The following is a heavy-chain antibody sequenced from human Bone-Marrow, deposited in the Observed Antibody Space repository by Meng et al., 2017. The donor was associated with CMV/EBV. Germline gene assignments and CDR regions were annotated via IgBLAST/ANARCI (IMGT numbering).Heavy chain of an antibody. CDR3: ARERDSEVVPAALNWFDP. CDR1: GGSTSSSSYY. D-gene: IGHD2-2*01. Sequence: SETLSLTCTVSGGSTSSSSYYWGWIRQPPGKGLEWIGEINHSGSTNYNPSLKSRVTISVDTSKNQFSLKLSSVTAADTAVYYCARERDSEVVPAALNWFDPWGQGTLVTVSS. V-gene: IGHV4-39*07. CDR2: INHSGST. J-gene: IGHJ5*02.